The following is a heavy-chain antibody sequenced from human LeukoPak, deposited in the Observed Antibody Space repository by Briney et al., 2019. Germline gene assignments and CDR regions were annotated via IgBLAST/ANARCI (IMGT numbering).Heavy chain of an antibody. CDR2: ISYDGSNK. J-gene: IGHJ4*02. CDR1: GFTFSSYA. Sequence: GRSLRLSCAASGFTFSSYAMHWVRQAPGKGLEWVAVISYDGSNKYYADSVKGRFTISRDNSKNTLYLQMNSLRAEDTAVYYCARDETRARCFDYWGQGTLVTVSS. D-gene: IGHD5-24*01. CDR3: ARDETRARCFDY. V-gene: IGHV3-30-3*01.